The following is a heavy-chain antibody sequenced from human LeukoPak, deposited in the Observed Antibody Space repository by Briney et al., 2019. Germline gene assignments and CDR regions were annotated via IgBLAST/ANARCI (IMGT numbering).Heavy chain of an antibody. Sequence: GGSLRLSCAASGFTFSSYEMNWVRQAPGKGLEWVSYISSRGTTIYNADSVKGRFTISRDNAKNTLYLQMNSLRAEDTAVYYCARVGTSGSSFTYFDSWGQGTLVTVSS. V-gene: IGHV3-48*03. J-gene: IGHJ4*02. D-gene: IGHD1-26*01. CDR2: ISSRGTTI. CDR1: GFTFSSYE. CDR3: ARVGTSGSSFTYFDS.